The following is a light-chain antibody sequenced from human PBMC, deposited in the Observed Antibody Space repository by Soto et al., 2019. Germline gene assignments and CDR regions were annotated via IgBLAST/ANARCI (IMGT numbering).Light chain of an antibody. J-gene: IGKJ1*01. CDR2: DAF. V-gene: IGKV1-5*01. Sequence: DIQVTQSPSTLSASVGDRVTITCGASQSIGTWLAWYQQKPGKAPKLLIFDAFTLERGVPSRFSGSGSGTDLTLTIISLQPDDFATYYCQQYSDSSGAFSQGNRVEI. CDR3: QQYSDSSGA. CDR1: QSIGTW.